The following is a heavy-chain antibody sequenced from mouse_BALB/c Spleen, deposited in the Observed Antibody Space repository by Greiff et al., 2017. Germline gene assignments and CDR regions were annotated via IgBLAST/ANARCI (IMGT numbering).Heavy chain of an antibody. CDR2: ISYSGST. V-gene: IGHV3-2*02. J-gene: IGHJ3*01. CDR1: GYSITSDYA. CDR3: ARYGSSQTFAY. Sequence: EVKLQESGPGLVKPSQSLSLTCTVTGYSITSDYAWNWIRQFPGNKLEWMGYISYSGSTSYNPSLKSRISITRDTSKNQFFLQLNSVTTEDTATYYCARYGSSQTFAYWGQGTLVTVSA. D-gene: IGHD1-1*01.